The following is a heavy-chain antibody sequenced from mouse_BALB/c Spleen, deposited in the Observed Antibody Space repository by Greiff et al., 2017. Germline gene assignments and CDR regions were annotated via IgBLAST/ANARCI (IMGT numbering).Heavy chain of an antibody. J-gene: IGHJ4*01. CDR2: IYPGNSDT. CDR1: GYSFTSYW. D-gene: IGHD2-4*01. CDR3: TGGLRRDYYYAMDY. Sequence: VQLKQSGTVLARPGASVKMSCKASGYSFTSYWMHWVKQRPGQGLEWIGAIYPGNSDTSYNQKFKGKAKLTAVTSASTAYMELSSLTNEDSAVYYCTGGLRRDYYYAMDYWGQGTSVTVSS. V-gene: IGHV1-5*01.